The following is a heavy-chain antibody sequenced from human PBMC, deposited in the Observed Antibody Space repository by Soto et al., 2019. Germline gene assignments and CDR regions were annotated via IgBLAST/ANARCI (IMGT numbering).Heavy chain of an antibody. J-gene: IGHJ5*02. CDR3: ARAAAAGINWFDP. CDR2: ISCDGSRT. CDR1: GFTLSSYW. D-gene: IGHD6-13*01. Sequence: GGSLRLSCAASGFTLSSYWMPWVRQTPGKGLLWVSRISCDGSRTTYADSVTGRFTISRDNAKNTLYLQMNSLRVEDTAVYYCARAAAAGINWFDPWGQGTVVTVSS. V-gene: IGHV3-74*03.